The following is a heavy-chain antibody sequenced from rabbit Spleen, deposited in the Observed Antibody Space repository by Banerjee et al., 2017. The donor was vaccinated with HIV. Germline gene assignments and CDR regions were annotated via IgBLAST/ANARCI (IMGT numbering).Heavy chain of an antibody. CDR2: VTAGVSFTT. CDR3: ARDLPGIIGWNFGW. D-gene: IGHD4-1*01. CDR1: GFSFTYIDY. V-gene: IGHV1S40*01. J-gene: IGHJ3*01. Sequence: QSLEESGGDLVKPGASLTLTCTASGFSFTYIDYLCWVRQPPGKGPEWIACVTAGVSFTTYYATWAKGRFTISKTSSTTVTLQMTSLTAADTATYFCARDLPGIIGWNFGWWGQGTLVTVS.